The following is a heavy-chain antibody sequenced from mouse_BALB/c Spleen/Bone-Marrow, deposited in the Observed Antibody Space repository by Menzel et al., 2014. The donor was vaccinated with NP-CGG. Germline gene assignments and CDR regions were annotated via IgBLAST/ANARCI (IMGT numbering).Heavy chain of an antibody. CDR3: ASYYYGSSSFAY. CDR2: IDPANGNT. CDR1: GFNIKDTY. V-gene: IGHV14-3*02. D-gene: IGHD1-1*01. J-gene: IGHJ3*01. Sequence: EVKLQESGAELVKPGASVKLSCTASGFNIKDTYMHWVKQRPEQGLEWIGRIDPANGNTKYDPKFQGKATITADTSSSTASLQLSSLTSEDTAVYSGASYYYGSSSFAYWGQGTLVTVSA.